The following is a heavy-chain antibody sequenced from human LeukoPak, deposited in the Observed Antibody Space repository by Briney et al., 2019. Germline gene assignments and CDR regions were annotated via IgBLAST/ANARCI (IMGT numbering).Heavy chain of an antibody. J-gene: IGHJ4*02. V-gene: IGHV3-74*01. CDR3: ATKQWLAPPPDS. Sequence: PGGSLRLSCAASGFTFSKCWMLWVRQAPGKGPESVSRINTDGTVTTYADSVKGRFTVSRDNADNTMFLQMNSVRDEDTAVYYCATKQWLAPPPDSWGQGTPVTVSS. CDR2: INTDGTVT. D-gene: IGHD6-19*01. CDR1: GFTFSKCW.